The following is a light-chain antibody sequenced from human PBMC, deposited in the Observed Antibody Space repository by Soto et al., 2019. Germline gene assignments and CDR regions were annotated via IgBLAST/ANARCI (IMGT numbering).Light chain of an antibody. CDR2: DTN. J-gene: IGLJ2*01. CDR3: ETWDSGLSAGI. CDR1: NSNVGNNF. Sequence: QSVLTQPPSVSAAPGQRVTISCSGNNSNVGNNFVSWYQQFPGTAPKLLIYDTNKRPSGIPDRFSGSKTGTSATLGITGLQTGDEADYHCETWDSGLSAGIFGGGTKLTVL. V-gene: IGLV1-51*01.